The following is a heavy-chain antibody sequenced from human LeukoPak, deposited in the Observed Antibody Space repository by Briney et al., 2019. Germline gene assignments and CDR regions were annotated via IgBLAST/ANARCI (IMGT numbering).Heavy chain of an antibody. CDR1: GFTVSSNY. D-gene: IGHD5-12*01. Sequence: GGSLRLSCAASGFTVSSNYMSWVRQAPGKGLEWVAFIRYDGSNKYYADSVKGRFTISRDNSKNTLYLQMNSLRAEDTAVYYCASEVATTDYWGQGTLVTVSS. CDR2: IRYDGSNK. J-gene: IGHJ4*02. V-gene: IGHV3-30*02. CDR3: ASEVATTDY.